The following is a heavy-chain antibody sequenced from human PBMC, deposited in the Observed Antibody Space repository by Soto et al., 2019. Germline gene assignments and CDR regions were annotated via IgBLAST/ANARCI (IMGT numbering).Heavy chain of an antibody. J-gene: IGHJ4*02. CDR2: IYYSGST. CDR3: ARDRGGLATGRFDY. V-gene: IGHV4-31*03. Sequence: SETLSLTCTVSGGSISSGDYYWSWIRQHPGKGLEWIGYIYYSGSTYYNPSLKSRVTISVDTSKNQFSLKLSSVTAADTAVYYCARDRGGLATGRFDYWGQGXLVTVYS. CDR1: GGSISSGDYY. D-gene: IGHD2-15*01.